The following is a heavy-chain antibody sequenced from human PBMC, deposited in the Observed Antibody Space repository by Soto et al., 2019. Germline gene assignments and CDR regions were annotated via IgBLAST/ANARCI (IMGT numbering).Heavy chain of an antibody. V-gene: IGHV4-39*01. CDR2: ISYGGST. Sequence: KPSETLSLTCTVSGGSISSTSYYWGWVRQPPEKGLEWIGAISYGGSTYHNPSLRSRVTIFVDTSKSQFSLDLTSVTAADTAVYYCARHRRETGTYAQPLDYWGQGTLVTVSS. D-gene: IGHD1-1*01. CDR3: ARHRRETGTYAQPLDY. CDR1: GGSISSTSYY. J-gene: IGHJ4*02.